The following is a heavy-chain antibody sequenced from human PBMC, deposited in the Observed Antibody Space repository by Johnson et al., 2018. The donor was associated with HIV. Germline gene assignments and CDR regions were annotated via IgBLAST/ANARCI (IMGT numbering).Heavy chain of an antibody. CDR2: IYSGGST. CDR1: GFTVSSNY. V-gene: IGHV3-66*01. D-gene: IGHD6-13*01. CDR3: ARGGEYSSSLYAFDI. J-gene: IGHJ3*02. Sequence: EVQLVESGGGLVQPGGSLRLSCAASGFTVSSNYMSWVRQAPGKGLAWVSVIYSGGSTYYAHSVRGRFTIPRDNSKNTMFLQMNSLRAEDTAVYYCARGGEYSSSLYAFDIWGQGTMVTVCS.